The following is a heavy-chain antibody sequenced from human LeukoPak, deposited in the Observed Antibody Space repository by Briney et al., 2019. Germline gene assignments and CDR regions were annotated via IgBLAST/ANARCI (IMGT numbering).Heavy chain of an antibody. Sequence: AASVKVSCKASGYTFTSYYMHWVRQAPGQGLEWMGIINPSGGSTSYAQKFQGRVTMTRDTSTSTVYMELSSLRSEDTAVYYCARGHRNRYSGYDFPGYSSSWHSVPYYYYYMDVWGKGTTVTVSS. D-gene: IGHD5-12*01. CDR2: INPSGGST. V-gene: IGHV1-46*01. CDR1: GYTFTSYY. CDR3: ARGHRNRYSGYDFPGYSSSWHSVPYYYYYMDV. J-gene: IGHJ6*03.